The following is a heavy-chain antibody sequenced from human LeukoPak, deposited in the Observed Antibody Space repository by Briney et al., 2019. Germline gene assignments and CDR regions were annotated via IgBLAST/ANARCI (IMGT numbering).Heavy chain of an antibody. CDR1: GGSFSGYY. CDR3: ARDNYDFWSGYWIDY. J-gene: IGHJ4*02. D-gene: IGHD3-3*01. V-gene: IGHV4-4*07. Sequence: SETLSLTCAVYGGSFSGYYWSWIRQPPGKGLEWIGRIYTSGSTNYNPSLKSRVTMSVDTSKNQFSLKLSSVTAADTAVYYCARDNYDFWSGYWIDYWGQGTLVTVSS. CDR2: IYTSGST.